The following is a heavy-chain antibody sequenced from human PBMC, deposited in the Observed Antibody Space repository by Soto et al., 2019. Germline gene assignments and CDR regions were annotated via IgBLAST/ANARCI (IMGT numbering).Heavy chain of an antibody. CDR1: GFTFSSYE. J-gene: IGHJ5*02. V-gene: IGHV3-48*03. CDR2: ISSSGSTI. Sequence: PGGSLRLSCAASGFTFSSYEMNWVRQAPGKGLEWVSYISSSGSTIYYADSVKGRFTISRDNAKNSLYLQMNSLRAEDTAVYYCARTGLELLYGGNRNWFDPWGQGTLVTVPQ. CDR3: ARTGLELLYGGNRNWFDP. D-gene: IGHD4-17*01.